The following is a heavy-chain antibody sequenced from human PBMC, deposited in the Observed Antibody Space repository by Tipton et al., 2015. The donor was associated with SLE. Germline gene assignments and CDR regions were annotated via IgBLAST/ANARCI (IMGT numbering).Heavy chain of an antibody. CDR3: ARFCGGDCKSWVSGFPPTHYAFDL. D-gene: IGHD2-21*01. Sequence: TLSLTCTVSGGSISSGGYYWSWIRQHPGKGLEWIGYIYYSGSTYYNPSLKSRVTISVDTSKNQFSLTMTSVTGADSAVYYCARFCGGDCKSWVSGFPPTHYAFDLWGQGTMVTVSS. J-gene: IGHJ3*01. CDR1: GGSISSGGYY. CDR2: IYYSGST. V-gene: IGHV4-31*03.